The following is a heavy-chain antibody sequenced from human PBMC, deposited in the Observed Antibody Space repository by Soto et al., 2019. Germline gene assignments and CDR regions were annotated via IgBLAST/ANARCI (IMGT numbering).Heavy chain of an antibody. CDR2: IGAGSDGI. CDR3: AKYSTSGPSSFFDL. J-gene: IGHJ4*02. D-gene: IGHD5-12*01. Sequence: EAQLLESGGDLVQPGGSLRLTCAASGFTFSIYAVAWIRQTPGKGLEWVSVIGAGSDGIQYVDSVKGRFSISRDNSKNTLYLHMNSLRAEDTAIYYCAKYSTSGPSSFFDLWGQGTLVTVSS. V-gene: IGHV3-23*01. CDR1: GFTFSIYA.